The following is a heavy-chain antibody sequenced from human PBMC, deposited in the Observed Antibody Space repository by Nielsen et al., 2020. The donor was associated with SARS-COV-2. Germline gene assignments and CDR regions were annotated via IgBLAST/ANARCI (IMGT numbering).Heavy chain of an antibody. CDR1: GGSISSSNW. J-gene: IGHJ4*02. CDR3: ARDPPQDYDSSGPGGYFDY. CDR2: IYYSGST. V-gene: IGHV4-4*02. D-gene: IGHD3-22*01. Sequence: SETLSLTCAVSGGSISSSNWWSWVRQPPGKGLEWIGYIYYSGSTYYNPSLKSRVTISVDTSKNQFSLKLSSVTAADTAVYYCARDPPQDYDSSGPGGYFDYWGQGTLVTVSS.